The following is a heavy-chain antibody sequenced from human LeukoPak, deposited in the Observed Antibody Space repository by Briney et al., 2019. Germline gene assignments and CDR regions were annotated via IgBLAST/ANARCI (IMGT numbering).Heavy chain of an antibody. CDR2: IWSDESHK. J-gene: IGHJ4*02. CDR3: AKDYRLCLGELSYLEY. CDR1: GFAFSSSG. V-gene: IGHV3-33*06. D-gene: IGHD3-16*02. Sequence: PGRSLRLSCEASGFAFSSSGMHWVRQAPGKGLEWVAVIWSDESHKYYADSVKGRFTISRDNSKNTLYLQMNSLRAEDTAVHYCAKDYRLCLGELSYLEYWGQGTLVTVSS.